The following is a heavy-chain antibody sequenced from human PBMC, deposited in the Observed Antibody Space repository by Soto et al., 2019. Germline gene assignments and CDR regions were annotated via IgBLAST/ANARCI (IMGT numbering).Heavy chain of an antibody. CDR1: GFILNNNG. V-gene: IGHV3-30*02. J-gene: IGHJ4*02. CDR2: ISYDGSYT. D-gene: IGHD3-10*02. Sequence: WGSLRLSCVVSGFILNNNGMHWVRQTPGKGLEWVSFISYDGSYTFYADSLKGRFTISIDNSNNTLFLHMSTLTADDTAMYSFPIVRVAPSAILVWGQATLVTVS. CDR3: PIVRVAPSAILV.